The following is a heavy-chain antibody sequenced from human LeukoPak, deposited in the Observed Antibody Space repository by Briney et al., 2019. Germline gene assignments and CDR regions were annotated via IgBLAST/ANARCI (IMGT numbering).Heavy chain of an antibody. CDR3: ARGPSYYDSSGYLFDY. V-gene: IGHV3-23*01. J-gene: IGHJ4*02. Sequence: GGSLRLSCAASGFTFSSYAMSWVRQAPGKGLEWVSAISGSGGSAYYADSVKGRFTISRENAKNSLYLQMNSLRAGDTAVYYCARGPSYYDSSGYLFDYWGQGTLVTVSS. D-gene: IGHD3-22*01. CDR2: ISGSGGSA. CDR1: GFTFSSYA.